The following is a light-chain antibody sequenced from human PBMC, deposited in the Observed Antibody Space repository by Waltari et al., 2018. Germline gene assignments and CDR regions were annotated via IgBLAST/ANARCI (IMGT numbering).Light chain of an antibody. CDR2: DVS. CDR1: SRDVGGSNF. V-gene: IGLV2-14*03. J-gene: IGLJ2*01. CDR3: SSHTSSSTVV. Sequence: QSALTPPASVSGSPGQSITLPCTGTSRDVGGSNFVSWYQHHPGKAPKLMIYDVSKRPSGVSNRFSGSKSGNTASLTISGLQAEDESDYYCSSHTSSSTVVFGGGTKLTVL.